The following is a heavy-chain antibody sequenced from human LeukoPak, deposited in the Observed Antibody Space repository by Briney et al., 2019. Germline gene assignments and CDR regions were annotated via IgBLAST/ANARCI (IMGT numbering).Heavy chain of an antibody. J-gene: IGHJ4*02. D-gene: IGHD3-10*01. V-gene: IGHV7-4-1*02. CDR1: GYTFTSYA. CDR2: INTNTGNP. CDR3: ARVNPGVDY. Sequence: ASVKVSCKASGYTFTSYAMNWVRQAPGQGLAWMGWINTNTGNPTYAQGFTGRFVYTFDTSVNTAYLQISSIEAEDTAVYYCARVNPGVDYWGQGTLVTVSS.